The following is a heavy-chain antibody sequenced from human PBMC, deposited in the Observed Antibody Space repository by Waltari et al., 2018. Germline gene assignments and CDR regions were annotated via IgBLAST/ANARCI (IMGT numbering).Heavy chain of an antibody. V-gene: IGHV3-30*02. D-gene: IGHD1-20*01. J-gene: IGHJ4*02. CDR3: AKDHYNWNDVGDFDY. Sequence: QVQLVESGGGVVQPGGSLRLSCAASGFTFSSYGMHWVRQAPGKGLEWVAFIRYDGSNKYYADSVKGRFTISRDNSKNTLYLQMNSLRAEDTAVYYCAKDHYNWNDVGDFDYWGQGTLVTVSS. CDR2: IRYDGSNK. CDR1: GFTFSSYG.